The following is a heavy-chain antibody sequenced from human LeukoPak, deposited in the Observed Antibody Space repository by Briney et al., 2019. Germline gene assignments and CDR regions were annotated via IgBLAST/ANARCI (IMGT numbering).Heavy chain of an antibody. Sequence: GRSLRLSCAASGFTFSSYAMHWVRQAPGKGLEWVAVISYDGSNKYYADSVKGRFTISRDNSKNTLYLQMNSLRAEDTAVYYCARDQEEEHDYVWGSYLFDYWGQGTLLTVS. CDR1: GFTFSSYA. J-gene: IGHJ4*02. CDR2: ISYDGSNK. D-gene: IGHD3-16*01. V-gene: IGHV3-30*01. CDR3: ARDQEEEHDYVWGSYLFDY.